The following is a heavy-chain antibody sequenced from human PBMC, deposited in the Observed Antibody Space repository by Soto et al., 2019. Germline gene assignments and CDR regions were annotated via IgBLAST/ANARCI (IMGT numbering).Heavy chain of an antibody. CDR3: AKDKGGYDILTGLDY. CDR2: ISWNSGSI. V-gene: IGHV3-9*01. J-gene: IGHJ4*02. D-gene: IGHD3-9*01. CDR1: GFTFDDYA. Sequence: GGSLRLSCAASGFTFDDYAMHWVRQAPGKGLEWVSGISWNSGSIGYADSVKGRFTISRDNAKNSLYLQMNSLRAEDTALYYCAKDKGGYDILTGLDYWGQGTLVTVSS.